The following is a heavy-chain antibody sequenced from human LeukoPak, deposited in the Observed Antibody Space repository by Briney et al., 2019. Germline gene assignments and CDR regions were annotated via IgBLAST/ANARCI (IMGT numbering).Heavy chain of an antibody. CDR2: ISYDGNNK. V-gene: IGHV3-30*03. CDR1: GFSFSSYG. D-gene: IGHD3-10*01. J-gene: IGHJ4*02. CDR3: ARDGEHVLAHDY. Sequence: PGGSLRLSCAASGFSFSSYGMHWVRQAPGKGLEWVAVISYDGNNKYYADSVKGRFTSSRDNSKNTLYIQMNSLRAEDTGVYYCARDGEHVLAHDYWGQGTLVTVSS.